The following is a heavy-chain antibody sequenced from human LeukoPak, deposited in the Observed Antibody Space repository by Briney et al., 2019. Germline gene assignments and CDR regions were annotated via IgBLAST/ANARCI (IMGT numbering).Heavy chain of an antibody. CDR2: IRPGDSDT. CDR1: GYSFTSYW. Sequence: GESLKISCKGSGYSFTSYWIGWVRQMPGKGLEWMGIIRPGDSDTRYSPSFQGQATISADKSISTAYLQWSSLKASDTAMYYCAIPTYYYDSSGYYLGYWGQGTLVTVSS. D-gene: IGHD3-22*01. V-gene: IGHV5-51*01. J-gene: IGHJ4*02. CDR3: AIPTYYYDSSGYYLGY.